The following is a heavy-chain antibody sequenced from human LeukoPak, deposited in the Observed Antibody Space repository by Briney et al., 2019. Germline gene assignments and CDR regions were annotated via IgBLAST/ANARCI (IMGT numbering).Heavy chain of an antibody. CDR1: GFTFSSYE. CDR3: ARYYRGNWFDP. Sequence: PGGSLRLSCAASGFTFSSYEMNWVRQAPGKGLEWVSYISSSGSTIYYADSVKGRFTISRDNAKNSLYLQMNSLRAEDTAVYYCARYYRGNWFDPWGQGTLVTVSS. D-gene: IGHD3-10*01. CDR2: ISSSGSTI. J-gene: IGHJ5*02. V-gene: IGHV3-48*03.